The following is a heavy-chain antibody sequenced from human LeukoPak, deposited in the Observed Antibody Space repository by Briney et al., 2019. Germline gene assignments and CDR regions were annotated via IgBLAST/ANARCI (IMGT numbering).Heavy chain of an antibody. Sequence: SETLSLTCTVSGGSISSSSYYWSWIRQPAGKGLEWIGRIYTSGSTNYNPSLKSRVTISVDTSKNQFSLKLSSVTAADTAVYYCARDFGGYSSVPIYYMDVWGKGTTVTISS. CDR2: IYTSGST. D-gene: IGHD6-19*01. CDR3: ARDFGGYSSVPIYYMDV. J-gene: IGHJ6*03. CDR1: GGSISSSSYY. V-gene: IGHV4-61*02.